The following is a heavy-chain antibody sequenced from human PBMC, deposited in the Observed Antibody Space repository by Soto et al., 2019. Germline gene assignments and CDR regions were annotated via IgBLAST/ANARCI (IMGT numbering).Heavy chain of an antibody. J-gene: IGHJ5*02. Sequence: ASVKVSCKASGGTFSSYAISWVRQAPGQGLEWMGGIIPIFGTANYAQKFQGRVTITADESTSTAYMELSSLRSEDTAVYYCARDPDSSSWHPNWFDPWGQGTLVSVYS. CDR1: GGTFSSYA. V-gene: IGHV1-69*13. CDR3: ARDPDSSSWHPNWFDP. CDR2: IIPIFGTA. D-gene: IGHD6-13*01.